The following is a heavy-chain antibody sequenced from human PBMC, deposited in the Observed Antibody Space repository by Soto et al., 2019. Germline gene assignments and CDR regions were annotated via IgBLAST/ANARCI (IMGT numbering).Heavy chain of an antibody. Sequence: ASVKVSCKASGYTFTSYYMHWVRQAPGQGLEWMGIINPSGGSTSYAQKFQGRVTMTRDTSTSTVYMELSSLRSEDTAVYYCATRRNDYGDYYYFDYWGQGTLVTVSS. D-gene: IGHD4-17*01. J-gene: IGHJ4*02. V-gene: IGHV1-46*03. CDR1: GYTFTSYY. CDR3: ATRRNDYGDYYYFDY. CDR2: INPSGGST.